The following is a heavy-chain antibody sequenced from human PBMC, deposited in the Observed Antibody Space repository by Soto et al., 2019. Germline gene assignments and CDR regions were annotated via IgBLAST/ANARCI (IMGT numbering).Heavy chain of an antibody. CDR2: INPSGGST. D-gene: IGHD2-21*01. CDR3: ASHGKKRNQDSGYYYMDV. CDR1: GYTFTSCG. Sequence: ASVKVSCKDSGYTFTSCGISWARQAQGQGLEWMGIINPSGGSTSYAQKFQGRVTMTRDTSTSTVYMELSSLRSEDTAVYYCASHGKKRNQDSGYYYMDVWGKGTTVTVSS. J-gene: IGHJ6*03. V-gene: IGHV1-46*03.